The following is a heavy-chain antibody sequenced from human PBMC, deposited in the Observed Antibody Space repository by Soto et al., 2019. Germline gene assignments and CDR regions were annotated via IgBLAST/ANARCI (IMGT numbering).Heavy chain of an antibody. CDR2: IHSSGST. CDR1: GGSISTNY. J-gene: IGHJ4*02. CDR3: ARGGSGYRFAY. V-gene: IGHV4-4*07. Sequence: ETLSLTCNVSGGSISTNYWSWIRLPAGKGLEWIGHIHSSGSTNYNPSLKSRVTMSVDTSKNQFSLKLSSVTAADTAVYYCARGGSGYRFAYWGQGTLVTVPS. D-gene: IGHD3-22*01.